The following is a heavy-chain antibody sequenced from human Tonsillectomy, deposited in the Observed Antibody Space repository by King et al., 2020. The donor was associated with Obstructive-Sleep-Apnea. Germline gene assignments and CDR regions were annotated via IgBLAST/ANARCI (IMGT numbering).Heavy chain of an antibody. CDR2: INPRDGST. CDR1: GYSFSDYY. D-gene: IGHD3-10*01. CDR3: ARARSGSFYKIALAY. Sequence: QLVQSGAEVRKPGASVKVSCKASGYSFSDYYIHWVRQAPGQGLEWMGLINPRDGSTTYSQKLHGRVTMIRNTSTSTVYMELSSLRSEDTAVFYCARARSGSFYKIALAYWGQGTLVTVSS. J-gene: IGHJ4*02. V-gene: IGHV1-46*03.